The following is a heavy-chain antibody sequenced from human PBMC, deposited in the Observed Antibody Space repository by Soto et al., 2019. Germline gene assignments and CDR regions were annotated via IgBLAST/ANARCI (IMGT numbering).Heavy chain of an antibody. CDR1: GDTFSSST. D-gene: IGHD6-25*01. V-gene: IGHV1-69*08. Sequence: QVQLVQSGAEVKKPGSSVKVSCKASGDTFSSSTITWVRQAPGQGLEWMGRIIPLLDTTDNAQNFQRRVTILADNYTITAYMELSSLRSEDTAIYYCVRESPVGSTFSGFDAIDSWGQGTRVTVS. CDR2: IIPLLDTT. J-gene: IGHJ4*02. CDR3: VRESPVGSTFSGFDAIDS.